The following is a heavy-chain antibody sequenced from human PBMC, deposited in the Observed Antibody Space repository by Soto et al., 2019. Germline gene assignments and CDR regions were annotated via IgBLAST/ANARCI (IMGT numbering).Heavy chain of an antibody. J-gene: IGHJ4*02. CDR1: GESISSGGYY. Sequence: QVQLQESGPGLVKPSQTLSLTCTVSGESISSGGYYWSWIRQHPGKGLEWIGYIYDIGSAYYNPSLKSRVSISMDTSKNQFAMRLGSVPAADPAVYYCARASSSSSAIDYWGQGTLITVSS. D-gene: IGHD6-6*01. CDR2: IYDIGSA. V-gene: IGHV4-31*03. CDR3: ARASSSSSAIDY.